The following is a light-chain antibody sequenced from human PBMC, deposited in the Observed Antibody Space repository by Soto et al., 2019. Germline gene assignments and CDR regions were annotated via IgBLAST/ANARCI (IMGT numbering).Light chain of an antibody. V-gene: IGKV1-5*03. CDR1: QTISSW. J-gene: IGKJ1*01. CDR3: QQSYSTPPGT. CDR2: KAS. Sequence: IQMTHSPSTISGSVGDRVTITCRASQTISSWLAWYQQKPGKAPKLLIYKASTLKSGVPSRFSGSGSGTEFTLTISSLQPDDFATYYCQQSYSTPPGTFGQGTKVDIK.